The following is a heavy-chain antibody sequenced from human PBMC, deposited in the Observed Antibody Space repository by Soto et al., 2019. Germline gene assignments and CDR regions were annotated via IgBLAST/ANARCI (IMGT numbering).Heavy chain of an antibody. Sequence: PGGSLRLSCAASGFTFDDYAMHWVRQGPGKGLEWVSGISWNSGGIGYADSVKGRFTISRDNAKNSLYLQMNSLRAEDTALYYCAKGGYYGSGSYSFDYWGQGTLVTVSS. CDR3: AKGGYYGSGSYSFDY. J-gene: IGHJ4*02. V-gene: IGHV3-9*01. CDR1: GFTFDDYA. CDR2: ISWNSGGI. D-gene: IGHD3-10*01.